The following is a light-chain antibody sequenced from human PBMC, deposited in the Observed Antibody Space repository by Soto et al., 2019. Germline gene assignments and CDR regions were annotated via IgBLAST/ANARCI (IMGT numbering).Light chain of an antibody. CDR3: QQYNSYST. J-gene: IGKJ1*01. CDR2: KAS. CDR1: QSISSW. V-gene: IGKV1-5*03. Sequence: DIQITQSPSTLSASVGYRVTITCRASQSISSWLAWYQQKPGKAPKLLIYKASSLESGVPSRFSGSGSGTEFTLTISSLQPDDFATYYCQQYNSYSTFGQGTKVDIK.